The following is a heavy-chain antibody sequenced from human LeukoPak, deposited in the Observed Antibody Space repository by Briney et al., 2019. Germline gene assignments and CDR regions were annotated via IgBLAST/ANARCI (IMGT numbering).Heavy chain of an antibody. D-gene: IGHD3-16*01. V-gene: IGHV3-64*01. CDR1: GFTFSSYA. CDR3: AKVYDYVWGSYYFDY. CDR2: ISSNGGST. J-gene: IGHJ4*02. Sequence: GGSLRLSCAASGFTFSSYAMHWVRQAPGKGLEYVSAISSNGGSTYYANSVKGRFTISRDNSKNTLYLQMGSLRAEDMAVYYCAKVYDYVWGSYYFDYWGQGTLVTVSS.